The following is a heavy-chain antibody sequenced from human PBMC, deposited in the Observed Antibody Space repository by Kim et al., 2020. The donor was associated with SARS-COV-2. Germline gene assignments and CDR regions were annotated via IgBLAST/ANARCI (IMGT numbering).Heavy chain of an antibody. D-gene: IGHD3-3*01. V-gene: IGHV4-39*02. J-gene: IGHJ6*01. CDR1: GVSISGGRHF. CDR2: MYSNGSS. Sequence: SETLSLTCTVSGVSISGGRHFWGWSRQTPGMGLEWIGNMYSNGSSFYNPSLKSRVTISADTSKNHFSLKVTSGTAADTAIYYCARSYDFWRRSLASPYY. CDR3: ARSYDFWRRSLASPYY.